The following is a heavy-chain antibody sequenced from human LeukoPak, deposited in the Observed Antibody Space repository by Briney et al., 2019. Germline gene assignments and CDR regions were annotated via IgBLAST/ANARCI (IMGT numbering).Heavy chain of an antibody. CDR3: ARDPYPTYYYDSSGYSGWFDP. D-gene: IGHD3-22*01. Sequence: GSSVKVSCKASGGTFSSYAISWVRQARGQGLEWMGGIIPIFGTANYAQKFQGRVTITADESTSTAYMELSSLRSEDTAVYYCARDPYPTYYYDSSGYSGWFDPWGQGTLVTVSS. CDR2: IIPIFGTA. V-gene: IGHV1-69*01. CDR1: GGTFSSYA. J-gene: IGHJ5*02.